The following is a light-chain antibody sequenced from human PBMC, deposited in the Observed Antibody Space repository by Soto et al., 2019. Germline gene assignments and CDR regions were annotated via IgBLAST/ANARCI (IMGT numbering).Light chain of an antibody. CDR2: GAS. CDR1: QSISTF. Sequence: DIQMTQSPSSLSAYVGDRVTINCRASQSISTFLNWYQQKPGKAPKLLIYGASNLESGVPSTFSGSGSGTDFTLTISSLQPEDFATYYCQQCFSTPLLTFGGGTKVDIK. CDR3: QQCFSTPLLT. J-gene: IGKJ4*01. V-gene: IGKV1-39*01.